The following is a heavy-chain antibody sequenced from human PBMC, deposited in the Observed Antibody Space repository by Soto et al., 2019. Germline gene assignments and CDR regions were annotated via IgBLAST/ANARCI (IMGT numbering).Heavy chain of an antibody. Sequence: SGPTLVNPTPTLTLTCTFSGFSLSTSGVGVGWIRQPPGKALDWLALIYWDDDKRYSPSLKSRLTITKDTSKNQVVLTMTNMDPVDTATYYCAHARVVPAAMSLLGENWFDPWGQGTLVTVSS. CDR3: AHARVVPAAMSLLGENWFDP. D-gene: IGHD2-2*01. CDR1: GFSLSTSGVG. CDR2: IYWDDDK. V-gene: IGHV2-5*02. J-gene: IGHJ5*02.